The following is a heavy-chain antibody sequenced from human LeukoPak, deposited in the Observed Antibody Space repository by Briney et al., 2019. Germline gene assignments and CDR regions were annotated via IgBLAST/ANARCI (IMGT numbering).Heavy chain of an antibody. V-gene: IGHV1-2*02. CDR3: ARDIVMVTYWFDP. CDR2: INPNSGGT. Sequence: ASVKVSCKASGYTFTGYYMRWVRQAPGQGLEWMGWINPNSGGTNYAQKFQGRVTMTRDTSISTAYMALSRLRSDDTAVYYCARDIVMVTYWFDPWGQGTLVTVSS. CDR1: GYTFTGYY. J-gene: IGHJ5*02. D-gene: IGHD5-18*01.